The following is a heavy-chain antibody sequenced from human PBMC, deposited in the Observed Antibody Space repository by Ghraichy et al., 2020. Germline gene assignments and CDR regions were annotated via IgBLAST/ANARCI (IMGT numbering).Heavy chain of an antibody. CDR1: GGSFSGYY. J-gene: IGHJ6*02. CDR2: INHSGST. V-gene: IGHV4-34*01. Sequence: SETLSLTCAVYGGSFSGYYWSWIRQPPGKGLEWIGEINHSGSTNYNPSLKSRVTISVDTSKNQFSLKLSSVTAADTAVYYCARGYYYYGMDVWGQGTTVTVSS. CDR3: ARGYYYYGMDV.